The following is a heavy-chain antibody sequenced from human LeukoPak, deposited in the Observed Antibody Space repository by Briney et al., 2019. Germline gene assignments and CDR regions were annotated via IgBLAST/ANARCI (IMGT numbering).Heavy chain of an antibody. V-gene: IGHV4-59*08. D-gene: IGHD3-10*01. CDR3: ARLHRGDDAFDI. Sequence: SETLSLTCTVSRSSISSYYWSWIRQPPGKGLEWIGYIYYSGSTNYNPSLKSRVTISVDTSKNHLSLKLSSVTAADTAVYYCARLHRGDDAFDIWGQGTMVTVSS. CDR1: RSSISSYY. J-gene: IGHJ3*02. CDR2: IYYSGST.